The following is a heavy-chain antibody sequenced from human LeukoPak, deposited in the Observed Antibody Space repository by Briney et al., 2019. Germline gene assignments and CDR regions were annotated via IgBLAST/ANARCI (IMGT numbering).Heavy chain of an antibody. CDR1: GFTFDDYA. CDR2: ISWNSGSI. Sequence: PGGSLRLSCAASGFTFDDYAMHWVRQAPGKGLEWVSGISWNSGSIGYADSVKGRFTISRDNAKNSLYLQMNSLRAEDTALYYCAKDSAPSGEVVPLIPDYWGQGTLVTVSS. CDR3: AKDSAPSGEVVPLIPDY. V-gene: IGHV3-9*01. J-gene: IGHJ4*02. D-gene: IGHD2-15*01.